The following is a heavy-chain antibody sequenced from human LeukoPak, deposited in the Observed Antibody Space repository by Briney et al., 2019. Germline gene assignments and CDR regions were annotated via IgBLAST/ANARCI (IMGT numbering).Heavy chain of an antibody. CDR1: GFTFSGYY. D-gene: IGHD4-17*01. Sequence: GGSLRLSCAASGFTFSGYYMHWVRQAPGEGLEWVSAFHTDGGTYYLHSVRDRFTISREDAKNSLYLQMNSLRAGDTGVYYCARGSGPGVTTIDSWGQGTLVIVSS. J-gene: IGHJ4*02. V-gene: IGHV3-13*01. CDR2: FHTDGGT. CDR3: ARGSGPGVTTIDS.